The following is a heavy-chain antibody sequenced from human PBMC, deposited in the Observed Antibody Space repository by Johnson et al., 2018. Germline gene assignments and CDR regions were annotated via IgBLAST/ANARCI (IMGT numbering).Heavy chain of an antibody. D-gene: IGHD3-16*01. CDR1: GFTFHSYW. V-gene: IGHV3-74*01. CDR2: INSDGSAT. J-gene: IGHJ3*02. CDR3: ARYNARGERAFDI. Sequence: EVQLGEAGGGLVQPGGSLGLSCAASGFTFHSYWMHWVRQVPGEGLVWVSRINSDGSATSDAASVRGRVTISRDNAKTTLYLQMNSLRAEDTAVYYCARYNARGERAFDIWGQGTMVPVSS.